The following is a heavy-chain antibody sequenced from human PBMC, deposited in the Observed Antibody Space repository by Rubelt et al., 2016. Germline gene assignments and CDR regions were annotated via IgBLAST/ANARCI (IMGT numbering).Heavy chain of an antibody. CDR2: FDPEDGET. CDR1: GYTLTELS. CDR3: ATGIVVVPAHVPSRDY. Sequence: QVQLVQSGAEVKKPGASVKVSCKVSGYTLTELSMHWVRQAPGKGLEWMGGFDPEDGETIYAQKFQGRGHMTGEPSTETGYMGLSSLRSEDTAVYYCATGIVVVPAHVPSRDYWGQGTLVTVSS. D-gene: IGHD2-2*01. J-gene: IGHJ4*02. V-gene: IGHV1-24*01.